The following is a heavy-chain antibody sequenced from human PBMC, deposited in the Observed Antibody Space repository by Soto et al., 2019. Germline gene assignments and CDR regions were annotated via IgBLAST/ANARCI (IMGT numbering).Heavy chain of an antibody. CDR1: GGSISSYY. J-gene: IGHJ6*02. D-gene: IGHD3-3*01. V-gene: IGHV4-59*01. Sequence: SETLSLTCTVSGGSISSYYWSWIRQPPGKGLEWIGYIYYSGSTNYNPSLKSRVTISVDTSKNQFSLKLSSVTAADTAVYYCARAPGGYYPRGHYYYYYGMDVWGQGTTVTVSS. CDR2: IYYSGST. CDR3: ARAPGGYYPRGHYYYYYGMDV.